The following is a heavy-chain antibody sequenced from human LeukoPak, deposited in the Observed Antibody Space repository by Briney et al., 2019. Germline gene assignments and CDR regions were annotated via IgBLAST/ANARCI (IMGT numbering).Heavy chain of an antibody. CDR1: GYTLTELS. J-gene: IGHJ5*02. CDR2: FDPEDGET. Sequence: ASVKVSRKVSGYTLTELSMHWVRQAPGKGLEWMGGFDPEDGETIYAQRFQGRVTMTEDTSTDTAYMELSSLRSEDTAVYYCATAILDYYDSSGYKRWFDPWGQGTLVTVSS. D-gene: IGHD3-22*01. V-gene: IGHV1-24*01. CDR3: ATAILDYYDSSGYKRWFDP.